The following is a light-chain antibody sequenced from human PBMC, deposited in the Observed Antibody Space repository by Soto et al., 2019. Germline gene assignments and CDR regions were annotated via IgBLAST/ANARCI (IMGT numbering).Light chain of an antibody. CDR2: GAS. CDR3: QQYGSSPGT. J-gene: IGKJ1*01. Sequence: EIVLTQSPGTLSLSPGERATLSCRASQSVSSSYLAWYQQKPGQAPRLLIYGASSRATGIPDGFSGSGSGTDFTLTINRLEPEDFAVYYCQQYGSSPGTFGQGTKVEIK. V-gene: IGKV3-20*01. CDR1: QSVSSSY.